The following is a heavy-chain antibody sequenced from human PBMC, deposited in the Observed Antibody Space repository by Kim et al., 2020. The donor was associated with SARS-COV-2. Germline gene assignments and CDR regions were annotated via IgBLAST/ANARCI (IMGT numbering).Heavy chain of an antibody. V-gene: IGHV3-7*03. CDR1: GFTFRSFW. D-gene: IGHD2-2*01. CDR2: IKYDGSEK. J-gene: IGHJ5*02. Sequence: GGSLRLSCAASGFTFRSFWMTWVRQAPGKGLEWVSNIKYDGSEKYYADSVKGRFTISRDNAENSVDLQMNSLRADDTAVYYCTRPDCGSIGCQGRDQFDPWGQGTLVRVSS. CDR3: TRPDCGSIGCQGRDQFDP.